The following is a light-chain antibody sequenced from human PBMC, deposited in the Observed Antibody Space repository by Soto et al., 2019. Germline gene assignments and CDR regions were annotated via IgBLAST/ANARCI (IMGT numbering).Light chain of an antibody. V-gene: IGKV1-9*01. CDR1: QALSSY. Sequence: IQLTQSPSSLSASVGDRVTITCRASQALSSYLAWYQKKPGKAPKLLIYAASTLQSGVPSRFSGSESGTDFTLTISSLQPEDFGTYYCQQVNNYPLTFGGGTKVEIK. CDR3: QQVNNYPLT. CDR2: AAS. J-gene: IGKJ4*01.